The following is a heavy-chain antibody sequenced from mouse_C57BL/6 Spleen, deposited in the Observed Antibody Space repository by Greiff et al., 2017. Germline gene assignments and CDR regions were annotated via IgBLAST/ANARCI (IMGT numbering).Heavy chain of an antibody. Sequence: EVQLVESGGGLVQSGRSLRLSCATSGFTFSDFYMEWVRQAPGKGLEWIAASRNKANDYTTEYSASVKGRFIVSRDTSQSILYLQMNALRAEDTAIYYCARDGWFAYWGQGTLVTVSA. J-gene: IGHJ3*01. V-gene: IGHV7-1*01. CDR1: GFTFSDFY. CDR2: SRNKANDYTT. CDR3: ARDGWFAY.